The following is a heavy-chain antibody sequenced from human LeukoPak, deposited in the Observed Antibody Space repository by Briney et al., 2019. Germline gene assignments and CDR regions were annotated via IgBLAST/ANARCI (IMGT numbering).Heavy chain of an antibody. CDR3: ARDSPMTTLPTDAFDI. CDR1: GFTLTNYW. J-gene: IGHJ3*02. D-gene: IGHD4-11*01. V-gene: IGHV3-74*01. Sequence: GGSLRLSCAASGFTLTNYWMHWVRQAPGKGLVWVSRINIDASSTSYADSVKGRFTISRDNAKNTLYLQMNSLRAKDTAVYYCARDSPMTTLPTDAFDIWGQGTMVTVSS. CDR2: INIDASST.